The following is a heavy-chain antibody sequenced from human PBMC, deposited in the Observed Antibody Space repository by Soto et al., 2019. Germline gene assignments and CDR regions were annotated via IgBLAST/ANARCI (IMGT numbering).Heavy chain of an antibody. CDR1: GGSISSYY. CDR2: IHTSGST. Sequence: SETLSLTCTVSGGSISSYYWSWIRQPAGKGLEWIGRIHTSGSTNYNPSLKSRVTMSVDTSKNQFSLKLSSVTAADTAVYYCATDLGPAVTSPYSYYYGIDVWAQGTTVTVSS. D-gene: IGHD4-17*01. V-gene: IGHV4-4*07. CDR3: ATDLGPAVTSPYSYYYGIDV. J-gene: IGHJ6*02.